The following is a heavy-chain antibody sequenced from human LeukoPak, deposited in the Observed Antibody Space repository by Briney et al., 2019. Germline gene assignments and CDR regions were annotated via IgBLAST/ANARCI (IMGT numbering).Heavy chain of an antibody. CDR2: ISAYNGNT. CDR1: GYTFTSYG. V-gene: IGHV1-18*01. CDR3: ARALSLYCSSTSCYTDYYYGMDV. J-gene: IGHJ6*02. Sequence: GASVKVSCKASGYTFTSYGISWVRQAPGQGLEWMGWISAYNGNTNYAQKLQGRVTMTTDTSTSTAYMELRSLRSDDTAVYHCARALSLYCSSTSCYTDYYYGMDVWGQGTTVTVS. D-gene: IGHD2-2*02.